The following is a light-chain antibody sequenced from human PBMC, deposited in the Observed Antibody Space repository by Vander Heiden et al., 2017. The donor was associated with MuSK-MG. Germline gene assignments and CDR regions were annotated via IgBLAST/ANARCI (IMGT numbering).Light chain of an antibody. CDR3: ASVSGTTTVV. Sequence: QSALTQSASLSGSPGQSITISCTGTSSDVGDYNYVSWYQQRPGKVHRLVIYVVSSRPSGVSNRFSGSKSGNTDSLAISGLQADDEADYYSASVSGTTTVVFGGGTKVTGL. CDR2: VVS. V-gene: IGLV2-14*03. J-gene: IGLJ2*01. CDR1: SSDVGDYNY.